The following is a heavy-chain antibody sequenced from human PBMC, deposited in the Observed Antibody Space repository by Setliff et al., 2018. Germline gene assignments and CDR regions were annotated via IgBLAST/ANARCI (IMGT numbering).Heavy chain of an antibody. J-gene: IGHJ4*02. CDR2: IHFSGTT. Sequence: PSETLSLTCTVSDGASSSHYWSWIRQPPGKGLEWIGYIHFSGTTNYSPSLKSLVTLSLDTSKNQFSLELSSVTAADTAMYYCARENGYCSGGACYFMFDYWGQGTLVTVSS. CDR3: ARENGYCSGGACYFMFDY. CDR1: DGASSSHY. D-gene: IGHD2-15*01. V-gene: IGHV4-59*11.